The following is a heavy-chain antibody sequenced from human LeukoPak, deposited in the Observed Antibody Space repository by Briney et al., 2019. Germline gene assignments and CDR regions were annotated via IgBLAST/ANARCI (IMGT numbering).Heavy chain of an antibody. CDR1: GGSISSYY. Sequence: SETLSLTCTVSGGSISSYYWSWIRQPPGKGLEWIGYIYYSGSTNYNPSLKSRVTISVDTSKNQFSLKLSSVTAADTAVYYCARAPGIVGAGYDYWGQGTLVTVSS. J-gene: IGHJ4*02. CDR2: IYYSGST. CDR3: ARAPGIVGAGYDY. D-gene: IGHD1-26*01. V-gene: IGHV4-59*01.